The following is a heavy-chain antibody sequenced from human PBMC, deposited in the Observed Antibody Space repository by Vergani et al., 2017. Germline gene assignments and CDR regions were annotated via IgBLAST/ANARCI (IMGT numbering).Heavy chain of an antibody. Sequence: EVQLVESGGVVVQPGGSLRLSCAASGFTFDDYTMHWVRQAPGMGLEWVSLISWDGGSTYYADSVKGRFTIYRDNSKNSLYLQMISLRTEDTALYYCAKESSYDILTGTIDYWGQGTLVTVSS. J-gene: IGHJ4*02. CDR1: GFTFDDYT. V-gene: IGHV3-43*01. CDR3: AKESSYDILTGTIDY. CDR2: ISWDGGST. D-gene: IGHD3-9*01.